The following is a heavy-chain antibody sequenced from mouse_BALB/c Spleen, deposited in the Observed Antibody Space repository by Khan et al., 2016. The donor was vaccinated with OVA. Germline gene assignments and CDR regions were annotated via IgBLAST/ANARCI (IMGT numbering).Heavy chain of an antibody. CDR2: ISSGSSTI. CDR3: ARSGGNYHWYFDV. D-gene: IGHD2-1*01. V-gene: IGHV5-17*02. J-gene: IGHJ1*01. CDR1: RFTFSSFG. Sequence: EVMLVESGGGLVQPGGSRKLSCAASRFTFSSFGIHWVRQAPKKGLEWVAYISSGSSTIYYVDTVKGRFTISRDIPKNTLFLQMTSLRSEDTAMYYCARSGGNYHWYFDVWGAGTSVTVSS.